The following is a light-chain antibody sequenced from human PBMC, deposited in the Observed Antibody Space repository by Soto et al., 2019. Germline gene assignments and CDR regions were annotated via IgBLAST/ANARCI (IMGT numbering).Light chain of an antibody. Sequence: ERVMTQSPATLSVSPGERATLSCRASQTVSINLAWYQQKPGQAPRLLIYGASTRATGIPDRFSGSGSGTEFTLTISSLQSEDFTVYSCLQYHNLWAFGQGTKVDIK. CDR2: GAS. V-gene: IGKV3D-15*01. J-gene: IGKJ1*01. CDR3: LQYHNLWA. CDR1: QTVSIN.